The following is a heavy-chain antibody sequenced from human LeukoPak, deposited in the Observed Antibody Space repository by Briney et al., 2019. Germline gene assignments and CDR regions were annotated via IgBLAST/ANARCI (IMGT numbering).Heavy chain of an antibody. CDR3: ARDLIAGDYDFWSGYRDRWFGP. V-gene: IGHV1-18*01. J-gene: IGHJ5*02. Sequence: ASVKVSCKASGYTFTSYGISWVRQAPGQGLEWMGWISAYNGNTNYAQKLQGRVTMTTDTSTSTAYMELRSLRSDDTAVYYCARDLIAGDYDFWSGYRDRWFGPWGQGTLVTVSS. CDR1: GYTFTSYG. D-gene: IGHD3-3*01. CDR2: ISAYNGNT.